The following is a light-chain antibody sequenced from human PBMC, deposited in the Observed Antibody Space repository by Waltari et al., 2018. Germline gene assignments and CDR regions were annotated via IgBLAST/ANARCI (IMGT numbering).Light chain of an antibody. Sequence: DIPMTQSPASLSASVGDRVTITCRASQNINSFLNWYQQKPGRAPTLLIYAASSLHSGVPSRFSGSGSGTDYTLTISSLQPEDFATYYCQQSYSTWTSCQGTKVEIK. CDR3: QQSYSTWT. CDR2: AAS. V-gene: IGKV1-39*01. CDR1: QNINSF. J-gene: IGKJ1*01.